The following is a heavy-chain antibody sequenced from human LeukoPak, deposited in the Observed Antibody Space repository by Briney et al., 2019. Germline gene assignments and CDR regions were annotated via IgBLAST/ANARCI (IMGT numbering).Heavy chain of an antibody. J-gene: IGHJ4*02. CDR2: GSESGGT. V-gene: IGHV4-34*01. CDR3: AASLDELLLNY. Sequence: SETLSLTCAVYGGSLNGHYWSWIRQPPGKGLEWIGEGSESGGTKFNPSLKSRVTISADTSKNQFSLKLSSVTAADTAVYYCAASLDELLLNYWGQGTLVTVSS. CDR1: GGSLNGHY. D-gene: IGHD2-2*01.